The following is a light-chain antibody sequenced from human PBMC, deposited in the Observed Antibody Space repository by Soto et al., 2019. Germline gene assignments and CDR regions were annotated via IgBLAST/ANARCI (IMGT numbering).Light chain of an antibody. J-gene: IGKJ2*01. CDR1: QSISSE. CDR2: GAS. V-gene: IGKV3-15*01. CDR3: QQGHNWPLT. Sequence: EIVMTQSPATLSVSPGESATLSCRASQSISSELAWYQQKPGQPPRLLIYGASTRATGVPARFTGSGSGSDFPITISGLQSEDFAVYYGQQGHNWPLTFGQGTRLEI.